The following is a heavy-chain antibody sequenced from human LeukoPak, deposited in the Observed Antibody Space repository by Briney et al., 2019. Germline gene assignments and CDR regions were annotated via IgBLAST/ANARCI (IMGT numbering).Heavy chain of an antibody. CDR1: GYTFTTYD. CDR3: AGNYYDSRGYYWKGPWFDP. CDR2: MNPNSGNT. D-gene: IGHD3-22*01. J-gene: IGHJ5*02. Sequence: ASVTVSCKASGYTFTTYDINWLRQAPGQGLEWMGWMNPNSGNTHYAQKFQGRVTMTRDTSISTAYMELSRLRSDDTAVYYCAGNYYDSRGYYWKGPWFDPWGQGTLVSVSS. V-gene: IGHV1-2*02.